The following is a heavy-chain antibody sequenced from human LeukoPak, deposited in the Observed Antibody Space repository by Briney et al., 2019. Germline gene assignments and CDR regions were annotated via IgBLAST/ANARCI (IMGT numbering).Heavy chain of an antibody. CDR1: GFTFSSYG. CDR2: ISSSSSYI. J-gene: IGHJ1*01. V-gene: IGHV3-21*01. Sequence: PGGSLRLSCSASGFTFSSYGMNWVRQAPGKGLEWVSSISSSSSYIYSADSVKGRFTISRDNAKNSLYLQMNSLRAEDTAVYYCAKVADSSGWMEEGYFHHWGQGTLVTVSS. D-gene: IGHD6-19*01. CDR3: AKVADSSGWMEEGYFHH.